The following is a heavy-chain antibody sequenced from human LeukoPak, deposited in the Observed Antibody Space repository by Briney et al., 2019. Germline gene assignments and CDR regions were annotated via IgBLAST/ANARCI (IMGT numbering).Heavy chain of an antibody. J-gene: IGHJ4*02. D-gene: IGHD1-1*01. Sequence: TGGSLRLSCAASGFTFSSYWMSWVRQASGKGLEWVANIKLDGSEKYYVDSVKGRFIISRDNAKNSLYLQMNNLRAEDTAVYYCTRGQLTDPRIDYWGQGTLVTVSS. CDR3: TRGQLTDPRIDY. CDR1: GFTFSSYW. CDR2: IKLDGSEK. V-gene: IGHV3-7*01.